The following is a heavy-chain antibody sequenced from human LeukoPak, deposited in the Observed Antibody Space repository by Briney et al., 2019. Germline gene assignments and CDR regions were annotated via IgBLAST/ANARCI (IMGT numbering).Heavy chain of an antibody. CDR3: AKHHYDILTGSDY. J-gene: IGHJ4*02. CDR1: GVTFSSYG. V-gene: IGHV3-30*02. D-gene: IGHD3-9*01. Sequence: GGSLRLSCAASGVTFSSYGMHWVRQAPGKGLEWVAFIRYDGSNKYYADSVKGRFTISRDNSKNTLYLQMNSLRAEDTAVYYCAKHHYDILTGSDYWGQGTLVTVSS. CDR2: IRYDGSNK.